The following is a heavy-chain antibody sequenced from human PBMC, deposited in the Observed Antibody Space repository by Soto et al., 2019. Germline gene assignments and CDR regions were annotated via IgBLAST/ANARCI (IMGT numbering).Heavy chain of an antibody. V-gene: IGHV4-31*03. CDR3: ASGAVAGFDY. D-gene: IGHD6-19*01. CDR1: GGSISSGGYF. Sequence: QVHLQESGPGLVKPSQTLSLTCTVSGGSISSGGYFWSWIRQHPGKGLEWLGYIYHSGSTYYNPSHKSRPYIPVDSPKNHFSLKLTSVTAAATAVYYCASGAVAGFDYWGQGILVTVSS. CDR2: IYHSGST. J-gene: IGHJ4*02.